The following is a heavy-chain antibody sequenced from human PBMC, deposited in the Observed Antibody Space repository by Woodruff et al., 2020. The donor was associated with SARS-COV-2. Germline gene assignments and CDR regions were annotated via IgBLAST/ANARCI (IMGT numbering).Heavy chain of an antibody. J-gene: IGHJ5*02. Sequence: KFQGRVTMTEDTSTDTAYMELSSLRSEDTAVYYCATSTPTVTTNWFDPWGQGTLVTVSS. CDR3: ATSTPTVTTNWFDP. V-gene: IGHV1-24*01. D-gene: IGHD4-17*01.